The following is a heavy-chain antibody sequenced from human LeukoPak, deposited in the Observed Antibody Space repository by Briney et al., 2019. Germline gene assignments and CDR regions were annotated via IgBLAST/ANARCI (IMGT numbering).Heavy chain of an antibody. Sequence: PGGSLRLSCAASGFTFSSYAMSWVRQAPGKGLEWVSAISGSGGSTYYADSVKGRFTLSRDNSKNTLSLQMNSLRAEDTAVYYCAKGVRRSSEYNWFDPWGQGTLVTVSS. CDR3: AKGVRRSSEYNWFDP. CDR1: GFTFSSYA. CDR2: ISGSGGST. V-gene: IGHV3-23*01. J-gene: IGHJ5*02.